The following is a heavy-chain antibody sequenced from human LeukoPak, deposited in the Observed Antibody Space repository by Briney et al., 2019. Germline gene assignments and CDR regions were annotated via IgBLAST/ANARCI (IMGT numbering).Heavy chain of an antibody. CDR3: ANILGDTSGQRDY. CDR1: GGSFNTYY. CDR2: INHSGST. V-gene: IGHV4-34*01. D-gene: IGHD3-16*01. J-gene: IGHJ4*02. Sequence: RPSETLSLTCAVYGGSFNTYYWSWIRQPPGKGLEWIGGINHSGSTNYNPSLKGRVTISADTSRNQFSLKLTSVTAADTAVYYCANILGDTSGQRDYWGQGTLVTVSS.